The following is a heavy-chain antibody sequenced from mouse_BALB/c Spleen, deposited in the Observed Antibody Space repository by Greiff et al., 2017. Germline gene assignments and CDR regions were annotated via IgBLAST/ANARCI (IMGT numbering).Heavy chain of an antibody. Sequence: EVQRVESGGGLVQPGGSLRLSCATSGFTFTDYYMSWVRQPPGKALEWLGFIRNKANGYTPEYSASVKGRFTISRDNSQSILYLQMNTLRAEDSATYYCARSYGDYWGQGTTLTVSS. D-gene: IGHD1-2*01. V-gene: IGHV7-3*02. J-gene: IGHJ2*01. CDR2: IRNKANGYTP. CDR3: ARSYGDY. CDR1: GFTFTDYY.